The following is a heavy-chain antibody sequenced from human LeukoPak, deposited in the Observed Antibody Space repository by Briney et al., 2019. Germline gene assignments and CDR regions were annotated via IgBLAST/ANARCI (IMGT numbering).Heavy chain of an antibody. CDR3: ARVSWVVTHADY. Sequence: ASVKVSCKASGGTFSSYAISWVRQAPGQGLEWMGGIIPIFGTANYAQKLQGRVTMTTDTSTSTAYMELRSLRSDDTAVYYCARVSWVVTHADYWGQGTLVTVSS. V-gene: IGHV1-69*05. CDR1: GGTFSSYA. D-gene: IGHD2-21*02. J-gene: IGHJ4*02. CDR2: IIPIFGTA.